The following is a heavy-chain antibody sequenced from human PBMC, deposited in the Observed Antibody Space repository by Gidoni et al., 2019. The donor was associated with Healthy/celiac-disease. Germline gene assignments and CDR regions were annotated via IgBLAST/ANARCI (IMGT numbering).Heavy chain of an antibody. CDR1: GFTFDDYA. CDR3: AKDEGYGIAARLLEVPYAFDI. D-gene: IGHD6-6*01. J-gene: IGHJ3*02. Sequence: EVQLVESGGGLVQPGRSLRLSCAASGFTFDDYAMHWVRQAPGKGLEWVSGISWNSGSIGYADSVKGRFTISRDNAKNSLYLQMNSLRAEDTALYYCAKDEGYGIAARLLEVPYAFDIWGQGTMVTVSS. CDR2: ISWNSGSI. V-gene: IGHV3-9*01.